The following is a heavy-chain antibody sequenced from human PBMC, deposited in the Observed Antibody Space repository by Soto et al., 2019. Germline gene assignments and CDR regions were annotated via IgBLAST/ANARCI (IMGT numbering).Heavy chain of an antibody. V-gene: IGHV5-10-1*01. CDR2: IDPSDSYT. CDR3: ARMGGYSGYDSPLAGYYGMDV. D-gene: IGHD5-12*01. J-gene: IGHJ6*02. Sequence: PGESLKISCRGSGYSFTRYWISWVRQMPGKGLEWMGRIDPSDSYTNYSPSFQGHVTISADKSISTAYLQWSSLKASDTAMYYCARMGGYSGYDSPLAGYYGMDVWGQGTTVTVSS. CDR1: GYSFTRYW.